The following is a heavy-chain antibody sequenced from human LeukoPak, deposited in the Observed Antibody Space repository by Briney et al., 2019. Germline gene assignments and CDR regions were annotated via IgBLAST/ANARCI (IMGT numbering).Heavy chain of an antibody. CDR2: ISAYNGNT. J-gene: IGHJ4*02. Sequence: ASVKVSCKASGGTFSSYAISWVRQAPGQGLEWMGWISAYNGNTNYAQKLQGRVTMTTDTSTSTAYMELRSLRSDDTAVYYCARRWAVGADDYWGQGTLVTVSS. V-gene: IGHV1-18*01. CDR1: GGTFSSYA. D-gene: IGHD1-26*01. CDR3: ARRWAVGADDY.